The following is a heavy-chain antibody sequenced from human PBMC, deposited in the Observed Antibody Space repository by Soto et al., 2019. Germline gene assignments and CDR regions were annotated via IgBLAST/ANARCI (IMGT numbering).Heavy chain of an antibody. CDR3: VRVLSARRSGYDGHCGC. CDR2: ISSSGYST. J-gene: IGHJ4*02. CDR1: GLAFSSYA. D-gene: IGHD5-12*01. Sequence: GGSLRLSCSASGLAFSSYAMHWVRQAPGKGLEDVSAISSSGYSTYYADSVRGRLTISRDNSKDTLYLQMSSLRPADTAVYYCVRVLSARRSGYDGHCGCWGKGYLCAVSS. V-gene: IGHV3-64D*06.